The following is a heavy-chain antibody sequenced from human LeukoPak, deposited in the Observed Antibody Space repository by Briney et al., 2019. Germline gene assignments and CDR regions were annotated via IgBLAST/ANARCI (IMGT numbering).Heavy chain of an antibody. CDR3: ARALTAGTNAMDV. CDR1: GFTFDDYG. CDR2: INWNGDST. V-gene: IGHV3-20*04. D-gene: IGHD6-13*01. Sequence: PGGSLGLSCATSGFTFDDYGMSWVRQAPGKGLEWVSGINWNGDSTGYADSVKGRFTISRDNAKSSLFLQMNSLRAEDTALYYCARALTAGTNAMDVWGQGTTVSVSS. J-gene: IGHJ6*02.